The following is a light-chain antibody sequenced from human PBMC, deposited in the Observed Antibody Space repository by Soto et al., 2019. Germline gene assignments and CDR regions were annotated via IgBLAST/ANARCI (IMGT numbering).Light chain of an antibody. J-gene: IGLJ3*02. CDR1: SSDIGSYNF. CDR2: EVS. CDR3: CSYVVTGTGV. V-gene: IGLV2-23*02. Sequence: QSALTQPASVSGSPGQSITISCTGTSSDIGSYNFVSWYQQHPGKAPKYMIYEVSKRPSGISNRFSGSKSGNTASLTISGRQAEDEADYYCCSYVVTGTGVFGGGTKVTVL.